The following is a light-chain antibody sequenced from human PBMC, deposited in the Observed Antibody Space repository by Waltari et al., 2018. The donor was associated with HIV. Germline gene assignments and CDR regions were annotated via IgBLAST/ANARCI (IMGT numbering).Light chain of an antibody. CDR2: GAS. V-gene: IGKV3-15*01. J-gene: IGKJ4*01. CDR3: HQYNNWPQA. CDR1: QSVGYN. Sequence: IVMTQSPATLSVSPGERATLSCRASQSVGYNLAWYQQKPGQAPRLLIYGASTRATGIPARFSGSGSGTEFTLTISSLQSEDFVVYYCHQYNNWPQAFGGGTKVEIK.